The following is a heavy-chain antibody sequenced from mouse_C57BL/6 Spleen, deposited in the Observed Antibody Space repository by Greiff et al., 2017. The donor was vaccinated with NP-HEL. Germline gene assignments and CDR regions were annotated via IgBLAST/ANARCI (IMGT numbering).Heavy chain of an antibody. Sequence: QVQLQQPGAELVMPGASVKLSCKASGYTFTSYWMHWVKQRPGQGLEWIGEIDPSDSYTNYNQKFKGKSTLTVDKSSSTAYMQLSSLTSEDSAVYYCARGTVVADYFDYWGQGTTLTVSS. CDR3: ARGTVVADYFDY. V-gene: IGHV1-69*01. CDR2: IDPSDSYT. D-gene: IGHD1-1*01. CDR1: GYTFTSYW. J-gene: IGHJ2*01.